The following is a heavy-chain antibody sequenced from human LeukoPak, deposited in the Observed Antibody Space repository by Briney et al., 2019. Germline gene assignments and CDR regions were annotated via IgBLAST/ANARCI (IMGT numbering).Heavy chain of an antibody. CDR1: GYTFTGYY. Sequence: GASVKVSCKASGYTFTGYYMHWVRQAPGQGLEWMGWINPNSGGTNYAQKFQGRVTMTRDTSISTAYMELSRLRSDDTAVYYCARDRFDYYYGMDVWGQGTTVTVSS. J-gene: IGHJ6*02. V-gene: IGHV1-2*02. CDR2: INPNSGGT. CDR3: ARDRFDYYYGMDV.